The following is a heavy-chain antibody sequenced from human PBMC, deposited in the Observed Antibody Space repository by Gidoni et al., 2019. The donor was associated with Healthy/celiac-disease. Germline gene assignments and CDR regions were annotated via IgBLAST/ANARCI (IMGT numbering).Heavy chain of an antibody. D-gene: IGHD3-3*01. V-gene: IGHV3-23*01. Sequence: EVQLLESGGGLLQPGGSLRLSCAASGFTFRSYAMSWVRQAPGKGLGRVSAIGGGGGSTYDAASVKGRFTISRDNSKNTLYLQMNSLRAEDTAVYYCAKVSDYDFWSGLDYWGQGTLVTVSS. CDR3: AKVSDYDFWSGLDY. CDR2: IGGGGGST. J-gene: IGHJ4*02. CDR1: GFTFRSYA.